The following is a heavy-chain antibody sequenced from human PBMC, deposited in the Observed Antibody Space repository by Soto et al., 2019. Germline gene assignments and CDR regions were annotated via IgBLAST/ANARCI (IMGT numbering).Heavy chain of an antibody. D-gene: IGHD3-10*01. CDR2: IYHSGST. CDR1: GGSILSSNW. V-gene: IGHV4-4*02. Sequence: SDTLSLTCAFSGGSILSSNWWSWVSQPPGKGLEWIGEIYHSGSTNYNPSLKSRVTISVDKSKNQFSLKLSSVTAADTAVYYCARSRLLWFGELFAYYYYGMDVWGQGTTVT. J-gene: IGHJ6*02. CDR3: ARSRLLWFGELFAYYYYGMDV.